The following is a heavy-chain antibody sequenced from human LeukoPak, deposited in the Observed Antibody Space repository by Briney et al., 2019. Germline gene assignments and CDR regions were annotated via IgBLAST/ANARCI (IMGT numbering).Heavy chain of an antibody. J-gene: IGHJ4*02. CDR1: GGSISSSSYY. Sequence: KPSETLSLTCTVSGGSISSSSYYWGWIRQPPGKGLEWIGSIYYSGSTYYNPSLKSRVTISVDTSKNHFSLKLSSVSAADTAVYYCATLLGVVVVAANNYWGQGTLVTVSS. CDR2: IYYSGST. CDR3: ATLLGVVVVAANNY. D-gene: IGHD2-15*01. V-gene: IGHV4-39*02.